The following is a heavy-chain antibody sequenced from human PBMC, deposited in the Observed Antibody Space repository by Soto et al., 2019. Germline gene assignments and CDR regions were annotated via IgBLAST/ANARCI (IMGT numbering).Heavy chain of an antibody. J-gene: IGHJ5*02. V-gene: IGHV4-39*01. CDR3: GAYCSRTHFYVWFHP. CDR2: LYYTGTT. Sequence: SETLSLTCSVSGGSIGSSSYYFGWIRQPPGKGLEWIGSLYYTGTTNYNSSLKSRVTISADKSKNQFSLRLRSVAAADTAVYYCGAYCSRTHFYVWFHPGAQGTMVTIYS. D-gene: IGHD2-2*01. CDR1: GGSIGSSSYY.